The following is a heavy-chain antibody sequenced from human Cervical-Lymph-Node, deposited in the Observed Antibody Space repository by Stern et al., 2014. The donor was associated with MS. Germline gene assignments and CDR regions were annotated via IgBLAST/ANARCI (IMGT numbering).Heavy chain of an antibody. J-gene: IGHJ5*02. CDR2: ISSSSSTI. CDR3: AREDELGGTA. CDR1: GFTFSSYS. D-gene: IGHD1-14*01. Sequence: EVQLVESGGGLVQPGGSLRLSCAASGFTFSSYSINSVRQAPGKGLEWISYISSSSSTIYYADAVKGRFTISRYNAKNSLYLQMNSLRDEDTAVYYCAREDELGGTAWGQGTLVTVSS. V-gene: IGHV3-48*02.